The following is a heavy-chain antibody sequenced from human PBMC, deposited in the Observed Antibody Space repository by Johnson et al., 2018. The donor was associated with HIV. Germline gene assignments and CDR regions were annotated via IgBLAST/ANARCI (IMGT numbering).Heavy chain of an antibody. V-gene: IGHV3-30*02. CDR1: GFTFSNYA. CDR3: AKDSSVLLCFDI. CDR2: IRYDGSNK. J-gene: IGHJ3*02. Sequence: QMLLVESGGGVVQPGGSLRLSCATSGFTFSNYAMHWVRQAPGKGLEWVAFIRYDGSNKYYADSVKGRFTISRDNSKNTLYLQMNSLRAEDTAVYYCAKDSSVLLCFDIWGQGTMVTVSS. D-gene: IGHD3-10*01.